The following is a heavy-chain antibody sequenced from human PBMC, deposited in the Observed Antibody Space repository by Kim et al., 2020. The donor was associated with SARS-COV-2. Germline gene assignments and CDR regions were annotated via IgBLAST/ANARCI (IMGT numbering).Heavy chain of an antibody. CDR3: AKSLNQYGSTCYYY. Sequence: GGSLRLSCAASGFTFSNSAMSWVRQAPGKGLEWVSTVRGSGGWTYYADSVKGLFTISRDSSKNTMYLQMNSLRAGDTAVYYCAKSLNQYGSTCYYYWGQGTLVHVAS. CDR1: GFTFSNSA. D-gene: IGHD3-22*01. J-gene: IGHJ4*02. CDR2: VRGSGGWT. V-gene: IGHV3-23*01.